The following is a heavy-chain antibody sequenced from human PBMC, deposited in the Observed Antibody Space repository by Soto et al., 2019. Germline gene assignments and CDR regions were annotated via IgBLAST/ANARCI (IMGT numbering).Heavy chain of an antibody. CDR1: GFTFSSNW. D-gene: IGHD3-3*01. V-gene: IGHV3-7*05. Sequence: EVQLVESGGGLVQPGGSLRLSCAASGFTFSSNWMSWVRQAPGKGLEWVANIKQDGSEKYYVDSVKGRFTISRDNAKNSLYLQMNSLRAEDTDVYYGARGTWSARTGGYYYGMDVWGQGTTVTVSS. CDR2: IKQDGSEK. J-gene: IGHJ6*02. CDR3: ARGTWSARTGGYYYGMDV.